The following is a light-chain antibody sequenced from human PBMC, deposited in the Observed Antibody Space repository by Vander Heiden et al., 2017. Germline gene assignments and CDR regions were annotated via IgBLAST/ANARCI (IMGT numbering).Light chain of an antibody. J-gene: IGKJ2*01. CDR3: QQYNYYSPYT. Sequence: DIQMTQSPSTLSAPVGDRVPITCRASQSISSWLAWYQQKTGKAPKLLIYEASSLESGVPSRFSGSGSGTEFTLTISSLQPDDFATYYCQQYNYYSPYTFGQGTKLEIK. V-gene: IGKV1-5*03. CDR2: EAS. CDR1: QSISSW.